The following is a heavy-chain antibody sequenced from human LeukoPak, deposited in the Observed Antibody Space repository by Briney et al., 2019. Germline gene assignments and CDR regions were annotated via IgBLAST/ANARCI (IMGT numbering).Heavy chain of an antibody. CDR2: IYPSDSDT. V-gene: IGHV5-51*01. D-gene: IGHD6-6*01. J-gene: IGHJ4*02. Sequence: GESLKISCKGSGYTFISYWIAWVRLMPGKGPEWMGIIYPSDSDTRYSPSFEGQVTISVDKSISTAYLQWSSLKASDTAIYYCARHSGPYSRSDYWGQGTLVTVSS. CDR1: GYTFISYW. CDR3: ARHSGPYSRSDY.